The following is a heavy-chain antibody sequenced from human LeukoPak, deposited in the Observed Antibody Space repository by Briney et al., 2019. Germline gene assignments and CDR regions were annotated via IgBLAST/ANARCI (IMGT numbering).Heavy chain of an antibody. D-gene: IGHD3-22*01. CDR2: IYTSGST. Sequence: PSETLPLTCTVSGGSISSYYWSWIRQPAGKGLEWIGRIYTSGSTNYNPSLKSRVTMSVDTSKNQFSLKLSSVTAADTAVYYCARDYYDSSGYSHYWYFDLWGRGTLVTVSS. CDR1: GGSISSYY. J-gene: IGHJ2*01. CDR3: ARDYYDSSGYSHYWYFDL. V-gene: IGHV4-4*07.